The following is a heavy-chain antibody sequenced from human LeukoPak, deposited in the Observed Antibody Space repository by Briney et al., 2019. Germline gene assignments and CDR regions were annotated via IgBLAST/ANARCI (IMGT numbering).Heavy chain of an antibody. Sequence: ASVKVSCKASGYSFTGYYMHWVRQAPGQGLEWMGWVNPNSGGTTYAQKFQGRVTMTRDTSISTAYMELSRLRSDDAAVYYCAREGYSSYWGQGTLVTVSS. J-gene: IGHJ4*02. V-gene: IGHV1-2*02. CDR2: VNPNSGGT. CDR1: GYSFTGYY. CDR3: AREGYSSY. D-gene: IGHD4-11*01.